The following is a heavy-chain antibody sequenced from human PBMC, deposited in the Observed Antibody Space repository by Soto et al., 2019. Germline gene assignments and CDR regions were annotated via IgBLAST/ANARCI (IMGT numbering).Heavy chain of an antibody. CDR2: IYYSGST. CDR1: GGSISSYY. V-gene: IGHV4-59*01. Sequence: KTSETLSLTCTVSGGSISSYYWSWIRQPPGKGLEWIGYIYYSGSTNYNPSLKSRVTISVDTSKNQFSLKLSSVTAADTAVYYCARGDRSGGSGFASLKQAPANYYGMDVWGQGTTVTVSS. CDR3: ARGDRSGGSGFASLKQAPANYYGMDV. J-gene: IGHJ6*02. D-gene: IGHD3-10*01.